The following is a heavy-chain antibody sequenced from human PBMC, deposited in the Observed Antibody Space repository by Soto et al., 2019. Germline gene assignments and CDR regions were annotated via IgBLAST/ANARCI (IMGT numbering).Heavy chain of an antibody. CDR1: GGAITTYY. CDR2: MFYSGST. V-gene: IGHV4-59*01. D-gene: IGHD6-19*01. J-gene: IGHJ3*02. CDR3: ARQAVAGADDAFDI. Sequence: SETLSLTCTVSGGAITTYYWSWIRQPPGKGLEWIGYMFYSGSTNYNPSLKSRVTISVDTSKNQFSLKLSSVTAADTAVYYCARQAVAGADDAFDIWGQGTMVTVSS.